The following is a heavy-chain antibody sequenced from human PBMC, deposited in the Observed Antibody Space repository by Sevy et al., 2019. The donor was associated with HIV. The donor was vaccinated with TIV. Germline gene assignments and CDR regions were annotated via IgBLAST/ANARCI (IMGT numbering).Heavy chain of an antibody. CDR2: TYYRSKWYN. Sequence: QSQTLSLTCAISGDSVSSNSAAWNWIRQSPSRGLEWLGRTYYRSKWYNDYAVSVKSRIIINPDTSKNQFSLQLNSVTPEDTAVYYCARNPPYCSSTSCHFDYWGQGTLVTVSS. CDR1: GDSVSSNSAA. V-gene: IGHV6-1*01. CDR3: ARNPPYCSSTSCHFDY. J-gene: IGHJ4*02. D-gene: IGHD2-2*01.